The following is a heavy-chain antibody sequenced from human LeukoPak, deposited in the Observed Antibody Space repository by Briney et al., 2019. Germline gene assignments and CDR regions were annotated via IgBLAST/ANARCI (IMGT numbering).Heavy chain of an antibody. Sequence: PGGSLRLSCAASGFTFSSYAMSWVRQAPGKGLEWVSAISGSGGSTYYADSVKGRFTISRDNSKNTLYLQMNSLRAEDTAVYYCARGQYQLPGNFDYWGQGTLVTVSS. D-gene: IGHD2-2*01. CDR2: ISGSGGST. CDR1: GFTFSSYA. J-gene: IGHJ4*02. CDR3: ARGQYQLPGNFDY. V-gene: IGHV3-23*01.